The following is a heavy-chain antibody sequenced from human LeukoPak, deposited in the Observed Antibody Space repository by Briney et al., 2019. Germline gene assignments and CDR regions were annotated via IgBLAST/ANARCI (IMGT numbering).Heavy chain of an antibody. CDR1: GFTSRDYY. CDR2: IRSTGSST. Sequence: KPGGSLRLSCTASGFTSRDYYVTWIRQAPGKGLEWVSYIRSTGSSTAYADSVKGRFAISRDNAKNSLYLQMNGLRVEDTAVYYCARVYYASWSGQPLSQHWLDPWGQGTLVTVSS. CDR3: ARVYYASWSGQPLSQHWLDP. V-gene: IGHV3-11*04. D-gene: IGHD3-3*01. J-gene: IGHJ5*02.